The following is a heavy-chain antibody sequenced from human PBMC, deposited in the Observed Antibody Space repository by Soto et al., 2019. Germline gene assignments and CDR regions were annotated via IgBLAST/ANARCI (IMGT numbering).Heavy chain of an antibody. V-gene: IGHV3-33*01. CDR3: ARDLTQYCTSTSCYGRGMALDV. D-gene: IGHD2-2*01. Sequence: GGSLRLSCAASGFTFSTYGMHWVRQAPGKGLEWVAIIWYDGGNKYYGDSVKGRFTISRDNSKNTLYLQMNSLRGDDTAVYYCARDLTQYCTSTSCYGRGMALDVWGKGTTVTVSS. CDR2: IWYDGGNK. J-gene: IGHJ6*04. CDR1: GFTFSTYG.